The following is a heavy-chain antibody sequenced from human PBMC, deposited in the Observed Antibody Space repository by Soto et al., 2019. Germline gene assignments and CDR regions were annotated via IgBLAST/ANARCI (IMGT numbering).Heavy chain of an antibody. D-gene: IGHD3-3*01. V-gene: IGHV1-46*01. Sequence: QVQLVQSGAEAKKPGASVRVSCKALGYSLTSYYMHWVRQAPGQGLEWMGMSNPRIGSTSYTQRLRDRVTMTRDTSTSTVYMELSRLRFEDTAVCYCARGFAYMDSPFWNYYCDYWGQGNLVTVSS. CDR3: ARGFAYMDSPFWNYYCDY. CDR1: GYSLTSYY. J-gene: IGHJ4*02. CDR2: SNPRIGST.